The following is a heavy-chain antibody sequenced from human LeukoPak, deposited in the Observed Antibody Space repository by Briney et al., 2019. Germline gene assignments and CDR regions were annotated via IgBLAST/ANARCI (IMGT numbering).Heavy chain of an antibody. D-gene: IGHD6-19*01. V-gene: IGHV3-73*01. J-gene: IGHJ4*02. Sequence: GGSLRLSCAASGFTSSGSAMHWVRQASGKGLEWVGRIRSKANSYATAYAASVKGRFTISRDDSKNTAYLQMSSLKTEDTAVYYCTSIAVVANPFFDYWGQGTLVTVSS. CDR1: GFTSSGSA. CDR3: TSIAVVANPFFDY. CDR2: IRSKANSYAT.